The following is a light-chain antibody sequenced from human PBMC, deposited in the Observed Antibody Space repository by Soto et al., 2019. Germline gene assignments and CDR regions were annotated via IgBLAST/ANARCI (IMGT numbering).Light chain of an antibody. V-gene: IGLV2-14*01. J-gene: IGLJ3*02. Sequence: QSALTQPASVSGSPGQSITISCTGTSSDVGGYNYVSWYQQHPGKAPKLMIYGVSNRPSGVSTRFSGSESGNTASLTISGLQAEDEADYYCSSYTTSSTWVFGGGTKLTVL. CDR3: SSYTTSSTWV. CDR1: SSDVGGYNY. CDR2: GVS.